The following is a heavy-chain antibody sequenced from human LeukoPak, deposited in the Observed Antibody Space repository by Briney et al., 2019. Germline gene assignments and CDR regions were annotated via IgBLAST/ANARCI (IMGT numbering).Heavy chain of an antibody. V-gene: IGHV4-39*01. CDR3: ARRGYYDSSARPWGDYFDY. CDR1: GGSISSSSYY. Sequence: PSETLSLTCTVSGGSISSSSYYWGWIRQPPGKGLEWIGSIYYSGSTYYNPSLKSRVTISVDTSKNQFSLKLSSVTAADTAVYYCARRGYYDSSARPWGDYFDYWGQGTLVTVSS. CDR2: IYYSGST. J-gene: IGHJ4*02. D-gene: IGHD3-22*01.